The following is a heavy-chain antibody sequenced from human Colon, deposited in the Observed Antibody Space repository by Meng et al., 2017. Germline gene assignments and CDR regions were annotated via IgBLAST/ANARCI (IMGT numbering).Heavy chain of an antibody. Sequence: QVHLQESGPGLVKPSETLSLTCTVSGASVSSGDYYWSWIRQSPGKGLEWLGYIYYTGNTNYNPSLKNRVTISLDTSNNQFSLKLTSMTAADAAIYYCARVNGDFDEAWFDPWGQGTLVTVSS. D-gene: IGHD2-21*02. CDR2: IYYTGNT. J-gene: IGHJ5*02. CDR3: ARVNGDFDEAWFDP. CDR1: GASVSSGDYY. V-gene: IGHV4-61*08.